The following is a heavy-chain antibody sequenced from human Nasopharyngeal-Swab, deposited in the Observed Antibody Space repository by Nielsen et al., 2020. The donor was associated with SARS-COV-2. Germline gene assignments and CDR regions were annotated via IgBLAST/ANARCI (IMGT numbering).Heavy chain of an antibody. CDR1: GFTFSSYA. J-gene: IGHJ5*02. D-gene: IGHD1/OR15-1a*01. CDR2: ISGSGDTT. V-gene: IGHV3-23*01. CDR3: AKDGGGLEQTPWFDP. Sequence: GESLKISCAASGFTFSSYAMSWVRQAPGKGLEWVSIISGSGDTTYYADSVKDRFTISRDNSKNTLYLQMNSLRAEDTALYYCAKDGGGLEQTPWFDPWGQGTLVTVSS.